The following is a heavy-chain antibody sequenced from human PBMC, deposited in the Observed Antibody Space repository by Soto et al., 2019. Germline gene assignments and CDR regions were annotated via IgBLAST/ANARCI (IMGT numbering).Heavy chain of an antibody. CDR2: IYYSGST. Sequence: SETLSLTCTVSGGSISSYYWSWIRQPPGKGLEWIGYIYYSGSTNYNPSLKSRVTISVDTSKNQFSLKLSSVTAADTAVYYCAGQVAAKGWFDPWGQGTLVTVS. D-gene: IGHD2-15*01. J-gene: IGHJ5*02. CDR1: GGSISSYY. V-gene: IGHV4-59*01. CDR3: AGQVAAKGWFDP.